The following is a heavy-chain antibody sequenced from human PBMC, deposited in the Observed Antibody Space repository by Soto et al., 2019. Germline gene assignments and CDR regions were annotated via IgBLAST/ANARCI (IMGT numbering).Heavy chain of an antibody. V-gene: IGHV4-61*01. CDR3: AREGNSGTYYYGGMDV. CDR1: GGSVSSGSYY. J-gene: IGHJ6*02. CDR2: IYYSEST. Sequence: SETLSLTCTVSGGSVSSGSYYWSWIRQPPGKGLEWIGHIYYSESTNYNPSLKSRVTISVDTSKNQFSLKLISVTAADTAVYYWAREGNSGTYYYGGMDVWGQRNTVTVSS. D-gene: IGHD4-4*01.